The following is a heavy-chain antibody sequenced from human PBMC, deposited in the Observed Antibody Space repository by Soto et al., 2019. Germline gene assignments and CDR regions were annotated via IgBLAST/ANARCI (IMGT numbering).Heavy chain of an antibody. CDR3: AXDPRIYYYDTTGSPIDN. CDR1: GYTFTSYS. CDR2: ISVNNGNT. Sequence: ASVKVSCKASGYTFTSYSVSWVRQAPGQGLEWMGWISVNNGNTNYAQKFQGRVTMTTDTYTSTAYMELRSLKSDDTAVYYCAXDPRIYYYDTTGSPIDNWGPGTLVTVS. V-gene: IGHV1-18*01. J-gene: IGHJ4*02. D-gene: IGHD3-22*01.